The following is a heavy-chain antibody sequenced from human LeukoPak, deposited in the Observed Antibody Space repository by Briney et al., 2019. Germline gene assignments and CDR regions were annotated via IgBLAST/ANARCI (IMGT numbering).Heavy chain of an antibody. V-gene: IGHV3-21*01. CDR1: GFTFSSYS. CDR3: ARAGDIVSNWYFDL. Sequence: GGSLRLSCAASGFTFSSYSMNWVRQAPGKGLEWVSSISSSSSYIYYADSVKGRFTISRDNAKNSLYLQMNSLRAEDTAVYYCARAGDIVSNWYFDLWGRGTLVTVSS. D-gene: IGHD5/OR15-5a*01. J-gene: IGHJ2*01. CDR2: ISSSSSYI.